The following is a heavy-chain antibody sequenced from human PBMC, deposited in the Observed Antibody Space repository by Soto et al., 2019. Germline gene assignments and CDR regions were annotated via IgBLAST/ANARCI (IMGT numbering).Heavy chain of an antibody. CDR3: ARHGEEQHY. CDR1: GFTFSSSSYH. J-gene: IGHJ4*02. D-gene: IGHD2-21*01. CDR2: ISYSGNT. Sequence: PGGSLRLSCAASGFTFSSSSYHWGWIRQPPGKGLEWIGSISYSGNTYYNPSLKSRVTIFVDTSKNQISLKLSSVTAADTAVYYCARHGEEQHYWGQGTLVTVSS. V-gene: IGHV4-39*01.